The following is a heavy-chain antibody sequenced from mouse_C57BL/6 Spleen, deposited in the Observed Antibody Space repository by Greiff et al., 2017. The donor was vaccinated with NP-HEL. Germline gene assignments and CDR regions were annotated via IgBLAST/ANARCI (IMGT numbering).Heavy chain of an antibody. CDR3: TRRSNWCAY. V-gene: IGHV6-6*01. D-gene: IGHD2-5*01. Sequence: EVKVEESGGGLVQPGGSMKLSCAASGFTFTDAWMDWVRQSPEKGLEWVAEIRHTANNHATYYAVSVKGRFTISRDYSTRSVYLQMNRSGAEDTGIYYCTRRSNWCAYWGQGTLVTVSA. J-gene: IGHJ3*01. CDR2: IRHTANNHAT. CDR1: GFTFTDAW.